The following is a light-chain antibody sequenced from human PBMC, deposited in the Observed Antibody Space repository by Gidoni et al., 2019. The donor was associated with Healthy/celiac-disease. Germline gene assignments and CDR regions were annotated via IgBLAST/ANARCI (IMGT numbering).Light chain of an antibody. CDR2: DVS. CDR1: SSDVGGYNY. J-gene: IGLJ2*01. V-gene: IGLV2-14*01. Sequence: ALTHPPPVSGSPGQPITISCTGTSSDVGGYNYVSWYQQHPGKAPKLMIYDVSNRPSGVSNRFSGSKSGNTASLTISGLQAEDEADYYCSSYTSSSTLVVFGGGTKLTVL. CDR3: SSYTSSSTLVV.